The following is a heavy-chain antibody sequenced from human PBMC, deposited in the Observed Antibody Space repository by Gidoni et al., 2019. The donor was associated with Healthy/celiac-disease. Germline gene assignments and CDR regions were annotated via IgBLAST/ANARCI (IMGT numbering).Heavy chain of an antibody. D-gene: IGHD6-13*01. CDR2: ISYDGSNK. CDR1: GFTFSSYG. J-gene: IGHJ6*02. Sequence: QVQLVESGGGVVQPGRSLRLSCAASGFTFSSYGMHWVRQAPGKGLEWVAVISYDGSNKYYADSVKGRFTISRDNSKNTLYLQMNSLRAEDTAVYYCAKDYGEQQLVSGPMDVWGQGTTVTVSS. CDR3: AKDYGEQQLVSGPMDV. V-gene: IGHV3-30*18.